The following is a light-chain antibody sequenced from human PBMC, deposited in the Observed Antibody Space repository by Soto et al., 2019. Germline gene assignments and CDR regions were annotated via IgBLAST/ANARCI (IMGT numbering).Light chain of an antibody. CDR2: KIS. V-gene: IGKV2-30*01. CDR1: DSLVYGDGNTY. Sequence: VVMTQSPLSLPVTLGQPASISCRSIDSLVYGDGNTYLNWFQQRPGQPPRRLIYKISYRDSGVPDRFSGSGSGTYFTLMISSVEAEDVGFYYCMQGTLWPWTFGQGTKVDIK. CDR3: MQGTLWPWT. J-gene: IGKJ1*01.